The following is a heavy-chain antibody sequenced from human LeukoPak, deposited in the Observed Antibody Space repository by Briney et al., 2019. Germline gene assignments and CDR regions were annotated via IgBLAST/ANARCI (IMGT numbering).Heavy chain of an antibody. D-gene: IGHD4/OR15-4a*01. CDR3: AKESGALGAPLYDY. CDR1: GFIFRNYA. J-gene: IGHJ4*02. V-gene: IGHV3-23*01. Sequence: GGSLRLSCGASGFIFRNYAMSWVRQAPGEGLEWVSGISDNGGGRYYADSVKGRFTISRDNSKNMLYLQMNSLRAEDTAVYYCAKESGALGAPLYDYWGRGILVTASS. CDR2: ISDNGGGR.